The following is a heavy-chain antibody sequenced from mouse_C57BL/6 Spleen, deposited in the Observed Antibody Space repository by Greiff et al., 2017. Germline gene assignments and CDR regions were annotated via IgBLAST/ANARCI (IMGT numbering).Heavy chain of an antibody. CDR2: INPNNGGT. Sequence: EVQLQQSGPELVKPGASVKISCKASGYTFTDYYMNWVKQSHGKSLEWIGDINPNNGGTSYNQKFKGKATLTVDKSSSTAYMELRSLTSEVSAVYYCARGFYDYDDGPYYYAMDYWGQGTSVTVSA. D-gene: IGHD2-4*01. CDR3: ARGFYDYDDGPYYYAMDY. CDR1: GYTFTDYY. J-gene: IGHJ4*01. V-gene: IGHV1-26*01.